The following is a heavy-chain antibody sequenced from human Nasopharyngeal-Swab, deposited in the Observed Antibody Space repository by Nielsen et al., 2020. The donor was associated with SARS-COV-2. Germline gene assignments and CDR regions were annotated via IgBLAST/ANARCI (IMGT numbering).Heavy chain of an antibody. CDR3: ARDTRDDYGDYVGVDY. V-gene: IGHV3-48*02. CDR1: GFTFSSYS. CDR2: ISSSSSTI. J-gene: IGHJ4*02. Sequence: GGSLRLSCAASGFTFSSYSMNWVRQAPGKGLEWVSYISSSSSTIYYADSVKGRFTISRGNAKNSLYLQMNSLRDEDTAVYYCARDTRDDYGDYVGVDYWGQGTLVTVSS. D-gene: IGHD4-17*01.